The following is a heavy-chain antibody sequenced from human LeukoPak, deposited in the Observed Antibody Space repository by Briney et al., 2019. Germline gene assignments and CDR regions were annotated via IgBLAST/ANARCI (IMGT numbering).Heavy chain of an antibody. J-gene: IGHJ4*02. V-gene: IGHV3-23*01. CDR1: GFTFSSYA. Sequence: GGSLRLSCAASGFTFSSYAMSWVRQAPGKGLEWVSAISGSGGSTYYADSVKGRFTISRDNSKNTLYLQMNSLRAEDTAVYYCAKGQEYYGSGSYHDWGQGTLVTVSS. CDR3: AKGQEYYGSGSYHD. D-gene: IGHD3-10*01. CDR2: ISGSGGST.